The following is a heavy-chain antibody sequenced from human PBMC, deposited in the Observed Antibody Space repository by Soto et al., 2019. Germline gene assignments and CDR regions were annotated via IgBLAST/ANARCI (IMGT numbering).Heavy chain of an antibody. J-gene: IGHJ4*02. V-gene: IGHV1-2*02. CDR2: INPNSGRT. CDR3: ARAYDTDY. CDR1: GYTFTGYY. D-gene: IGHD3-22*01. Sequence: SSVKVSCKASGYTFTGYYIPWVRQAPGQGLEWMGCINPNSGRTNYAQKFQGRVTMTRDTSISTAYMELSRLRSDDTAVYYCARAYDTDYWGQGTLVTVSS.